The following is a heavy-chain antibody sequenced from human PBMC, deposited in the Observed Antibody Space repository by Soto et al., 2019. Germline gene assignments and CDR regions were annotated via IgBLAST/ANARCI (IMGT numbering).Heavy chain of an antibody. Sequence: SVKVSCKASGGTFSSYAISWVRQATGQGLEWMGGIIPIFGTANYAQKFQGRVTITADKSTSTAYMELSSLRSEDTAVYYCARGLVPAASNYYYYYGMEVWGQGTTGTV. D-gene: IGHD2-2*01. CDR3: ARGLVPAASNYYYYYGMEV. J-gene: IGHJ6*02. CDR2: IIPIFGTA. CDR1: GGTFSSYA. V-gene: IGHV1-69*06.